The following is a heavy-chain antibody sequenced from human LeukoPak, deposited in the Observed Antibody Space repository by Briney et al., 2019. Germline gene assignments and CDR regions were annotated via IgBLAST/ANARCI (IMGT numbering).Heavy chain of an antibody. CDR2: IYYSGST. CDR1: GGSISSSSYY. V-gene: IGHV4-39*01. J-gene: IGHJ4*02. CDR3: ASRGYSYGYPFDY. D-gene: IGHD5-18*01. Sequence: SETLSLTCTVSGGSISSSSYYWGWLRQPPGRGLEWIGSIYYSGSTYYNPSLKSRVTISVDTSKNQFSLKLSSVTAADTAVYYCASRGYSYGYPFDYWGQGTLVTVSS.